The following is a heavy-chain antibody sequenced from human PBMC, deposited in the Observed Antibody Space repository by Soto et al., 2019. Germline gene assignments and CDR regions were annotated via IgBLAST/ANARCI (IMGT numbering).Heavy chain of an antibody. J-gene: IGHJ6*02. V-gene: IGHV4-31*03. D-gene: IGHD3-9*01. CDR3: ARDTKFTYYYDILTGYSNVYYGMDV. Sequence: SETLSLTCTVSGGSISSGGYYWSWIRQHPGKGLEWIGYIYYSGSTYYNPSLKSRVTISVDTSKNQFSLKLSSVTAADTAVYYCARDTKFTYYYDILTGYSNVYYGMDVWGQGTTVTVSS. CDR1: GGSISSGGYY. CDR2: IYYSGST.